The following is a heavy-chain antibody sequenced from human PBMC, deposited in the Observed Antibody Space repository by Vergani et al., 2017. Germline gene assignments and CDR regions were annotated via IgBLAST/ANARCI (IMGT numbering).Heavy chain of an antibody. D-gene: IGHD4-17*01. V-gene: IGHV3-48*01. CDR1: GFTFRSYS. J-gene: IGHJ4*02. CDR2: INGGSSSI. Sequence: EVQLVESGGGLVQPGGSLRLSCAASGFTFRSYSMHWVRQAPGKGLEWVSYINGGSSSIYYADSVKGRFTISRDNAKKSLYLQMNSLRAEDTAVYYCARELPYGDYTFDYWGQGILVTVSS. CDR3: ARELPYGDYTFDY.